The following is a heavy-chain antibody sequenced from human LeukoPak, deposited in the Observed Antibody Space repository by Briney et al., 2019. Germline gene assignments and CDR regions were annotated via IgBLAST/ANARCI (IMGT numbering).Heavy chain of an antibody. CDR3: TRDGGGSYPGWFDP. CDR2: IRSKAYGGTT. V-gene: IGHV3-49*03. D-gene: IGHD1-26*01. Sequence: GGSLRLSCTASGFTFGEYAMSWFRQAPGKGLEWVGFIRSKAYGGTTEYAASVKGRFTISRDDSKSIAYLQMNSLKTEDTAVYYCTRDGGGSYPGWFDPWGQGTLVTVSS. CDR1: GFTFGEYA. J-gene: IGHJ5*02.